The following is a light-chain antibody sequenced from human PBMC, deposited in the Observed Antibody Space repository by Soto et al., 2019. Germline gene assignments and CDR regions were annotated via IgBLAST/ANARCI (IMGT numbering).Light chain of an antibody. CDR3: SSFAGSNNFPYV. J-gene: IGLJ1*01. V-gene: IGLV2-8*01. CDR1: SSDVGAYDY. CDR2: EIN. Sequence: QSVLTQPPSASGSPGQSVTISYTGTSSDVGAYDYVSWYQQHPGKAPKLMIYEINKRPSGVPDRFSGSKSGNTASLTVSGLQAEDEADYYCSSFAGSNNFPYVFGTGTKVTVL.